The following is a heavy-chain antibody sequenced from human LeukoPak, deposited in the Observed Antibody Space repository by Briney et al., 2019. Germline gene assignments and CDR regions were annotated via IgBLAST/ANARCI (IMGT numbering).Heavy chain of an antibody. CDR3: ARDAHCSSTSCPDYYYYYYMDV. CDR1: GYTFTGYY. J-gene: IGHJ6*03. CDR2: INPNSGGT. Sequence: ASVKVSCKASGYTFTGYYMHWVRQAPGQGLEWMGWINPNSGGTSYAQKFQGRVTMTRDTSISTAYMELSRLRSDDTAVYYCARDAHCSSTSCPDYYYYYYMDVWGKGTTVTVSS. D-gene: IGHD2-2*01. V-gene: IGHV1-2*02.